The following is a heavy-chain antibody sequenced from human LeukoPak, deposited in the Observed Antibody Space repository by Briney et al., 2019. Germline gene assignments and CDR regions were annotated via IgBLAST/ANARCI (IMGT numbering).Heavy chain of an antibody. Sequence: PGGSLRLSCAASGFTFSNYGMHWVRQAPGKGLEWVAFIRCDGSNKYYADSVKGRFTISRDNAKNTLNLQMNSLRAEDTAVYYCARDLGQYYDTSDNWFDPWGQGTLVTVSS. V-gene: IGHV3-30*02. D-gene: IGHD3-22*01. CDR1: GFTFSNYG. J-gene: IGHJ5*02. CDR2: IRCDGSNK. CDR3: ARDLGQYYDTSDNWFDP.